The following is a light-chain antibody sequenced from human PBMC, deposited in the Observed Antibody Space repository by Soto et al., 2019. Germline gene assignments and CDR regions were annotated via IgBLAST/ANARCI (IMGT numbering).Light chain of an antibody. V-gene: IGKV1-5*03. CDR1: QSISNW. CDR2: KAS. J-gene: IGKJ2*01. CDR3: QQYNSS. Sequence: DIQMTQSPSTLSASVGDRVTITCRASQSISNWLAWYQQKPGKAPNLLIYKASSLERGVPSRFSGSGSGTEFTLTISSLQPDDFATYYCQQYNSSFGQGTKVDIK.